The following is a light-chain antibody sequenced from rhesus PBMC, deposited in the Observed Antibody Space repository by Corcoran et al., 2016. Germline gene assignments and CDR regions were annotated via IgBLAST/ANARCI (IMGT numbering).Light chain of an antibody. CDR1: QNIYSH. Sequence: DIQMTQSPSALSASVGDRVTISCRASQNIYSHLAWYQQKPGKAPKLLIYGVSSLQTGIPSRFSGRRSGTDFTLTISSLQPEDSVAYYCQHYYNNPRTFGQGTKVEVK. J-gene: IGKJ1*01. V-gene: IGKV1-25*02. CDR3: QHYYNNPRT. CDR2: GVS.